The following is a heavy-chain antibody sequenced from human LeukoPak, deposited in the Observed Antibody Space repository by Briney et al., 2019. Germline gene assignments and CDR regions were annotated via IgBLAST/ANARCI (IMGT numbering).Heavy chain of an antibody. CDR3: ARERSGWFFSN. CDR1: GYSFTSSG. CDR2: INPYNGNT. J-gene: IGHJ4*02. D-gene: IGHD6-19*01. V-gene: IGHV1-18*01. Sequence: ASVKVSCKASGYSFTSSGITWVRQAPGQGLEWMGWINPYNGNTNYAQKLQGGVTMTTDTSTSTAYMDLRSLRSDDTAVYYCARERSGWFFSNWGQGTLVTVAS.